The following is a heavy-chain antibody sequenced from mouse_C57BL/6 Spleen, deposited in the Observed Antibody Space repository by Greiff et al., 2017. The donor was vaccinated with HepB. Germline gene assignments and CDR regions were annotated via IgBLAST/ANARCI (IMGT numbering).Heavy chain of an antibody. CDR2: ICSGGST. CDR3: ARMADGYYFDY. V-gene: IGHV2-2*01. J-gene: IGHJ2*01. D-gene: IGHD2-3*01. Sequence: QVQLQQSGPGLVQPSQSLSITCTVSGFSLTSYGVHWVRQSPGKGLEWLGVICSGGSTDYKAAFISRLSISKDNSKSQVFFIMNSLQADDTAIYYCARMADGYYFDYWGQGTTLTVSS. CDR1: GFSLTSYG.